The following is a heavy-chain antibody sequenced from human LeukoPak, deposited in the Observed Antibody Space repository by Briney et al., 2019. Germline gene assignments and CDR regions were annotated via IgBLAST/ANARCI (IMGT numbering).Heavy chain of an antibody. CDR1: GYTFTGYY. CDR2: INPNSGGT. V-gene: IGHV1-2*02. Sequence: ASVKVSCKASGYTFTGYYMHWVRQAPGQGLEWMGWINPNSGGTNYAQKFQGRVTMTRDTSISTAYMELSRLRSDDTAVCYCARDGSASDYGDYVMGYWGQGTLVTVSS. CDR3: ARDGSASDYGDYVMGY. J-gene: IGHJ4*02. D-gene: IGHD4-17*01.